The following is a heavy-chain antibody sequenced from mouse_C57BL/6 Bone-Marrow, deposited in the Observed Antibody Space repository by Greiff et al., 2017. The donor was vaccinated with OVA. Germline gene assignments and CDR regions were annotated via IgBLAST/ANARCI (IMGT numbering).Heavy chain of an antibody. Sequence: EVQLQQSGPVLVKPGASVKMSCKASGYTFTDYYMNWVKQSHGKSLEWIGVINPYNGGTSYNQKFKGKATLTVDKSSSTAYMELNSLTSEDSAVYYGARSRVYDYDFWFAYWGQGTLVTVSA. CDR1: GYTFTDYY. CDR3: ARSRVYDYDFWFAY. V-gene: IGHV1-19*01. D-gene: IGHD2-4*01. J-gene: IGHJ3*01. CDR2: INPYNGGT.